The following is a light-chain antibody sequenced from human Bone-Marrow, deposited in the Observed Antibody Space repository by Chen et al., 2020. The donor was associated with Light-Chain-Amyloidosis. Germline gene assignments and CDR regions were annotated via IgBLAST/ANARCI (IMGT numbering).Light chain of an antibody. CDR3: SSYTGIYWV. CDR2: DVS. J-gene: IGLJ3*02. Sequence: QSALTQPASVSGSSGQSITISCTGTSSDVGGYNYVSWYQQHPGKAPKLMIYDVSNRPSGVSNRFSGSKSGNTASLTISGLQAEDEADYYCSSYTGIYWVFGGGTKLTVL. V-gene: IGLV2-14*01. CDR1: SSDVGGYNY.